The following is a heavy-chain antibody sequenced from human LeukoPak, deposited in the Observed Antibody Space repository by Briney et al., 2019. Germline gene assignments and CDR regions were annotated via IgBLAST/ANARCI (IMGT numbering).Heavy chain of an antibody. CDR1: GGSFSGYY. J-gene: IGHJ4*02. CDR3: ARVKPNKEERGSITMIDY. V-gene: IGHV4-34*01. Sequence: SETLSLTCAVYGGSFSGYYWSWIRQPPGKGLEWIGEINHSGSTNYNPSLKSRVTISVDTSKNQFSLKLSSVTAADTAVYYCARVKPNKEERGSITMIDYWGQGTLDTVSS. CDR2: INHSGST. D-gene: IGHD3-22*01.